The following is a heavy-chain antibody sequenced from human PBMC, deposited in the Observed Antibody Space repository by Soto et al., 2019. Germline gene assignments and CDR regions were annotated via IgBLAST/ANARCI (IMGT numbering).Heavy chain of an antibody. V-gene: IGHV4-34*01. Sequence: PSETLSLTCAVYGGSFSGYYWSWIRQPPGKGLEWIGEINHSGSTNYNPSLKSRVTISVDTSKNQFSLKLSSVTAADTAVYYCARGRRSGWQTRYYDYWGQGTLVTVSS. CDR2: INHSGST. CDR1: GGSFSGYY. D-gene: IGHD6-19*01. J-gene: IGHJ4*02. CDR3: ARGRRSGWQTRYYDY.